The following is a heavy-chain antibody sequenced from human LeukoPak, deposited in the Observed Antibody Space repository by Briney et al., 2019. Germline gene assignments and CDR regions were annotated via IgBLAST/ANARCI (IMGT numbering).Heavy chain of an antibody. J-gene: IGHJ4*02. CDR1: GFTFSSYS. Sequence: GGSLRLSCAASGFTFSSYSMNWVRQAPGKGLERVSYISSSSSTIYYADSVKGGFTISRDNAKNSLYLQMNSLRAEDTAVYYCARRGAPPTVVTPKASPFDYWGQGTLVTVSS. D-gene: IGHD4-23*01. CDR2: ISSSSSTI. V-gene: IGHV3-48*04. CDR3: ARRGAPPTVVTPKASPFDY.